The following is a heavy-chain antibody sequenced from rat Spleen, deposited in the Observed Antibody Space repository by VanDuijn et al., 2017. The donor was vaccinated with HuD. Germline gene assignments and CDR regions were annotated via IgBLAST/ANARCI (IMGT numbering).Heavy chain of an antibody. J-gene: IGHJ2*01. CDR2: ITNAAGKF. D-gene: IGHD2-5*01. V-gene: IGHV5-31*01. Sequence: EVQLVESGGGLVQPGRSLKLSCVASGCTFNNYWMTWIRQAPGKGPTLVASITNAAGKFYYPDSVKGRFTISRDTAQNPLYLQMNSPRSEDTATYYCTRGGYFIYWGQGVMVTVSS. CDR1: GCTFNNYW. CDR3: TRGGYFIY.